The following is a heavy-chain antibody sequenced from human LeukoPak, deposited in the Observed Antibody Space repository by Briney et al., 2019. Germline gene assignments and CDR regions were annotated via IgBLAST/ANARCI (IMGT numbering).Heavy chain of an antibody. CDR3: VRVVALGAAGYYFDY. J-gene: IGHJ4*02. CDR1: GGSISSYY. D-gene: IGHD6-13*01. CDR2: IYYSGST. Sequence: SSETLSLICTVSGGSISSYYWSWIRQPPGKGPEWIGYIYYSGSTNYNPSLKSRVTISVDTSKNQFSLKLSSVTAADTAVYYCVRVVALGAAGYYFDYWGQGSLVTVSS. V-gene: IGHV4-59*01.